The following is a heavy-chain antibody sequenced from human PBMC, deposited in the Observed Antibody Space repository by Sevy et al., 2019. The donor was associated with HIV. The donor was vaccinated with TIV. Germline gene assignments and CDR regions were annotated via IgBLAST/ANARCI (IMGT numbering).Heavy chain of an antibody. CDR2: ISYDGSNK. CDR1: GFTFSSYA. J-gene: IGHJ5*02. CDR3: ARDGGLRYFDWLFDLGWLDP. D-gene: IGHD3-9*01. Sequence: GGSLRLSCAASGFTFSSYAMHWVRQAPGKGLEWVAVISYDGSNKYYADSVKGRFTISRDNSKNTLYLQMNSLRAEDTAVYYCARDGGLRYFDWLFDLGWLDPWGQGTLVTVSS. V-gene: IGHV3-30-3*01.